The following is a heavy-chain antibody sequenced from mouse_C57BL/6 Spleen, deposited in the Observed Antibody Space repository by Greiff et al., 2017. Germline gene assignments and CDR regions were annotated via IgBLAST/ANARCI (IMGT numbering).Heavy chain of an antibody. J-gene: IGHJ3*01. CDR2: IDPNSGGT. CDR3: ARRGYYGNYVEFAY. D-gene: IGHD2-1*01. V-gene: IGHV1-72*01. Sequence: QVQLQQPGAELVKPGASVMLSCKASGYTFTSYWMHWVKQRPGRGLEWIGRIDPNSGGTKYNEKFKSKATLTVDKPSSTAYMQLSSLTSEDSAVYYCARRGYYGNYVEFAYWGQGTLVTVSA. CDR1: GYTFTSYW.